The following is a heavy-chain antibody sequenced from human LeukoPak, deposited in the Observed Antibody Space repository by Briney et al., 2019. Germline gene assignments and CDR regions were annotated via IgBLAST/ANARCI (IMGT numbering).Heavy chain of an antibody. CDR3: AKEVRGALGWFDP. J-gene: IGHJ5*02. V-gene: IGHV3-23*01. D-gene: IGHD3-10*01. Sequence: GGSLRLSCAASGFTFRSYAMRGVRQAPGGGVEGVSAISGRGGSTYYAHCVKGRFTISRDNSKNTLYLQLNSLRAEDTAVYYCAKEVRGALGWFDPWGQGTLVAVSS. CDR2: ISGRGGST. CDR1: GFTFRSYA.